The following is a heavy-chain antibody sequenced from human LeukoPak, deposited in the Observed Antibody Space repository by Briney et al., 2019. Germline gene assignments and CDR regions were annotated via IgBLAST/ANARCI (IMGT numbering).Heavy chain of an antibody. V-gene: IGHV3-7*01. CDR2: IKQDGSEK. Sequence: GGSLRLSCAASGFTFSSYSMNWVRQAPGKGLEWVANIKQDGSEKYYVDSVKGRFTISRDNAKNSLYLQMNSLRAEDTAVYYCAREAYSGSYWGDYYGMDVWGQGTTVTVSS. J-gene: IGHJ6*02. CDR3: AREAYSGSYWGDYYGMDV. D-gene: IGHD1-26*01. CDR1: GFTFSSYS.